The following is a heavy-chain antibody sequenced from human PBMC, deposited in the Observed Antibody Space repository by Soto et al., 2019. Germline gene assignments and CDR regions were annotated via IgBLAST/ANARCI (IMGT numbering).Heavy chain of an antibody. Sequence: EVQLVESGGGLVKPGGSLRLSCAASGFTFSSYSMNWVRQAPGKGLEWVSSISSSSSYIYYADSVKGRFTISRDNAKNSLYLQMNSRRAEDTAVYYCARDGVVVVVRASLKYGMAVWGQGTTVTVSS. D-gene: IGHD2-15*01. J-gene: IGHJ6*02. CDR2: ISSSSSYI. CDR3: ARDGVVVVVRASLKYGMAV. V-gene: IGHV3-21*01. CDR1: GFTFSSYS.